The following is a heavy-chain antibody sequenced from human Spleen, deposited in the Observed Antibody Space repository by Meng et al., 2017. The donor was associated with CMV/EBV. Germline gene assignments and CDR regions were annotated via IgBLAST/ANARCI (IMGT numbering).Heavy chain of an antibody. CDR3: AKDKGSQLAGWGHAFDI. Sequence: SLKISCAASGFKFDDYAIHWVRQPPGKGLEWVSGLSWNGGSMDYADSVKGRFTISRDNAKNSLYLQMNSLRAEDTALYYCAKDKGSQLAGWGHAFDIWGQGTMVTVSS. V-gene: IGHV3-9*01. J-gene: IGHJ3*02. CDR1: GFKFDDYA. CDR2: LSWNGGSM. D-gene: IGHD6-19*01.